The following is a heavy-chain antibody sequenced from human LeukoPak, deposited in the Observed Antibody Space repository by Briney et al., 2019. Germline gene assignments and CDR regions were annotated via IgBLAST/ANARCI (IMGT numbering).Heavy chain of an antibody. V-gene: IGHV3-30*18. CDR1: GFTFSSYG. CDR3: AKLGYDFWSGLRGSNYFDY. J-gene: IGHJ4*02. Sequence: GGSLRLSCAASGFTFSSYGMHWVRQAPGKGLEWVAVISYDGSNKYYADSVKGRFTISRDNSKNTLYLQMNSLRAEDTAVYYCAKLGYDFWSGLRGSNYFDYWGQGTLVTVSS. CDR2: ISYDGSNK. D-gene: IGHD3-3*01.